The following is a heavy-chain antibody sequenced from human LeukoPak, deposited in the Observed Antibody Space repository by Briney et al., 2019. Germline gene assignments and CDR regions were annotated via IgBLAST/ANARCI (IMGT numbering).Heavy chain of an antibody. CDR3: AKSLRLGELSSFDS. V-gene: IGHV3-9*01. CDR2: ISWNSAGI. J-gene: IGHJ4*02. CDR1: GFTFDDYA. D-gene: IGHD3-16*02. Sequence: GRSLRLSCTASGFTFDDYAMHWVRQVPRKGLEWVSGISWNSAGILYADSVKGRFTISRDNAKNSLYLQMSSLRADDTAFYYCAKSLRLGELSSFDSWGQGTPVTVSS.